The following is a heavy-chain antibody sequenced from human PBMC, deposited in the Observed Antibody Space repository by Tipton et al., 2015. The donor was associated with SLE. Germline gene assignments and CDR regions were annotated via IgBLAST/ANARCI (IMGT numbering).Heavy chain of an antibody. Sequence: TLSLTCIVSRDPLSSSYWGWIRQPPGKGLEWIGNIYHSGRTNYNPSLKSRVTISVDTSKNQISLKLSSATAADTAVYYCAKALFAAYYDFWSALDYWGQGTLVTVSS. CDR3: AKALFAAYYDFWSALDY. J-gene: IGHJ4*02. D-gene: IGHD3-3*01. CDR2: IYHSGRT. CDR1: RDPLSSSY. V-gene: IGHV4-38-2*02.